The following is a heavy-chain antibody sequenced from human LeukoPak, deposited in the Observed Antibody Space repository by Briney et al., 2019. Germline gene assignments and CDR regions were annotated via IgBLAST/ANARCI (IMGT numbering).Heavy chain of an antibody. CDR3: AKEVVGYSYGSYFDY. CDR2: ISYDGSNK. V-gene: IGHV3-30*18. J-gene: IGHJ4*02. Sequence: GGSLRLSCAASGFTFSSYGMHWVRRAPGKGLEWVAVISYDGSNKYYADSVKGRFTISRDNSKNTLYLQMNSLRAEDTAVYYCAKEVVGYSYGSYFDYWGQGTLVTVSS. D-gene: IGHD5-18*01. CDR1: GFTFSSYG.